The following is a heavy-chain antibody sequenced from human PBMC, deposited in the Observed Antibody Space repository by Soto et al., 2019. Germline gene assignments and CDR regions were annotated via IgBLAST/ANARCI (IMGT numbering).Heavy chain of an antibody. J-gene: IGHJ1*01. CDR1: GFTFSSYA. CDR2: ISYDGSNK. CDR3: ARDDYDSSGYPRYFQH. Sequence: QVQLVESGGGVVQPGRSLRLSCAASGFTFSSYAMHWVRQAPGKGLEWVAVISYDGSNKYYADSVKGRFTISRDNSKNTLYLQMNRLRAEDTAVYYCARDDYDSSGYPRYFQHWGQGTLVTVSS. D-gene: IGHD3-22*01. V-gene: IGHV3-30-3*01.